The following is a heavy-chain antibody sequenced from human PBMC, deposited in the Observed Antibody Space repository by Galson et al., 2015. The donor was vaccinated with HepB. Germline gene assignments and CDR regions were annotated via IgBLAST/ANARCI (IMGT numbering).Heavy chain of an antibody. CDR3: ARDRGPSIAANHFGY. V-gene: IGHV3-21*01. CDR1: GFTFSSYS. CDR2: ISSSSSYI. J-gene: IGHJ4*02. Sequence: SLRLSCAASGFTFSSYSMNWVRQAPGKGLEWVSSISSSSSYIYYADSVKGRFTISRDNAKNSLYLQMNSLRAEDTAVYYCARDRGPSIAANHFGYWGQGTLVTVSS. D-gene: IGHD6-6*01.